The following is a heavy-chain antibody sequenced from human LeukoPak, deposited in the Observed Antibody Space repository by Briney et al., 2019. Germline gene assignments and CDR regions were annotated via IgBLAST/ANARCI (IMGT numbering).Heavy chain of an antibody. Sequence: GGSLRLSCAASGFTFSSYSMNWVRQAPGKGLEWVSSISSSSSYIYYADSVKGRFTISRDNAKNSLYLQMNSLRAEDTAVYYCARDHPVVPAAIGSYDFDYWGQGTLVTVSS. V-gene: IGHV3-21*01. J-gene: IGHJ4*02. CDR2: ISSSSSYI. CDR3: ARDHPVVPAAIGSYDFDY. CDR1: GFTFSSYS. D-gene: IGHD2-2*01.